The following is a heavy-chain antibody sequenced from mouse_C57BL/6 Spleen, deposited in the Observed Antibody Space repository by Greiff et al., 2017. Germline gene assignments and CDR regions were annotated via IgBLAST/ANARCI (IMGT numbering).Heavy chain of an antibody. D-gene: IGHD2-1*01. V-gene: IGHV1-81*01. J-gene: IGHJ4*01. Sequence: QVQLKQSGAELARPGASVKLSCKASGYTFTSYGISWVKQRTGQGLEWIGEIYPRSGNTYYNEKFKGKATLTADKSSSTAYMELRSLTSEDSAVYFCARRIYGNWNYAMDYWGQGTSVTVSS. CDR2: IYPRSGNT. CDR1: GYTFTSYG. CDR3: ARRIYGNWNYAMDY.